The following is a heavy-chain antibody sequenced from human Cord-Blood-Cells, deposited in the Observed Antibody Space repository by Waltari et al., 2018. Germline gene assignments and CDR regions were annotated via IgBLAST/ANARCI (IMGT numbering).Heavy chain of an antibody. CDR1: GFTFGDYA. V-gene: IGHV3-49*04. D-gene: IGHD2-2*01. Sequence: EVQLVESGGGLVQPGRSLRLSCTASGFTFGDYAMSWVRQAPGKGLEWVGFIRSKAYGGKIEYAASVKGRFTISRDDSKSIAYLQMNSLKTEDTAVYYCTRDAAGYCSSTSCYYYYGMDVWGQGTTVTVSS. CDR2: IRSKAYGGKI. CDR3: TRDAAGYCSSTSCYYYYGMDV. J-gene: IGHJ6*02.